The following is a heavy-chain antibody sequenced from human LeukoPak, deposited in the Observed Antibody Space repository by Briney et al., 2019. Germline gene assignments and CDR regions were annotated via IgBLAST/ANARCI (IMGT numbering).Heavy chain of an antibody. CDR2: IYYSGST. CDR1: GGSVSSGSYY. D-gene: IGHD3-22*01. CDR3: ASGYYYDSSGYRTKYYFDY. J-gene: IGHJ4*02. Sequence: PSETVSLTCTVSGGSVSSGSYYWSWIRQPPGKGLEWIGYIYYSGSTNYNPSLKSRVTMSLDTSKKQFSLKLSSVTAADTAVYYCASGYYYDSSGYRTKYYFDYWGQGTLVTVSS. V-gene: IGHV4-61*01.